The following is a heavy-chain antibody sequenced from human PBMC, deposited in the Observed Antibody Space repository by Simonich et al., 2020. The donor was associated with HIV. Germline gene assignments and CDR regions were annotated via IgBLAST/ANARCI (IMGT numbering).Heavy chain of an antibody. D-gene: IGHD6-13*01. V-gene: IGHV1-2*01. J-gene: IGHJ4*02. Sequence: QVQLVQSGAEVKKPGASVKISCKASGYTFTGYNMHWVRQAPGQGLGWMGRIDPKSGGTNFAQKVQGRVTSTRDTSTSTVYMELSSLRSEDTAVYYCAREGSSWYYFDYWGQGTLVTVSS. CDR3: AREGSSWYYFDY. CDR1: GYTFTGYN. CDR2: IDPKSGGT.